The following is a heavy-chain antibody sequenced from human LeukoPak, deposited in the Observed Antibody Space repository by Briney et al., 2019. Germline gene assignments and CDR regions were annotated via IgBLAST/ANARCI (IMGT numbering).Heavy chain of an antibody. J-gene: IGHJ4*02. V-gene: IGHV1-69*05. CDR1: GGTFSSYA. CDR2: IIPIFGTA. CDR3: ARSRHFGLWFGDLGGYFDY. Sequence: SVKVSCKASGGTFSSYAISWVRQAPGQGLEWMGGIIPIFGTANYAQKFQGRVTITTDESTSTAYMELSSLRSEDTAVYYCARSRHFGLWFGDLGGYFDYWGRGTLVTVSS. D-gene: IGHD3-10*01.